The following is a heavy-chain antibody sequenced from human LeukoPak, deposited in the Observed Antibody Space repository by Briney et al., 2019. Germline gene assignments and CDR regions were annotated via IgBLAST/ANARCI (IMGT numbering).Heavy chain of an antibody. Sequence: ASVKASCKASGYTFTSYGISWVRQAPGQGLEWMGWISAYNGNTNYAQKLQGRVTMTTDTSTSTAYMELRSLRSDDTAVYYCARVGLGYCSSTSCYEDGMDVWGQGTTVTVSS. D-gene: IGHD2-2*01. CDR1: GYTFTSYG. J-gene: IGHJ6*02. CDR2: ISAYNGNT. CDR3: ARVGLGYCSSTSCYEDGMDV. V-gene: IGHV1-18*01.